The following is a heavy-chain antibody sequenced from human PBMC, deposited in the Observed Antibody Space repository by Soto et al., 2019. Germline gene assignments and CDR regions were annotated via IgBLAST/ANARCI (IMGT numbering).Heavy chain of an antibody. CDR2: IFHGGNT. Sequence: SETLSLTCAVSGFFISSGNYWGWIRKPPGKGLEWIGSIFHGGNTYYDPSLKSRVTISVDMSKNQFSLKLNSVTAADTAVYYCARARWYDAFDVWGQGTVVTVSS. CDR1: GFFISSGNY. J-gene: IGHJ3*01. CDR3: ARARWYDAFDV. V-gene: IGHV4-38-2*01. D-gene: IGHD2-15*01.